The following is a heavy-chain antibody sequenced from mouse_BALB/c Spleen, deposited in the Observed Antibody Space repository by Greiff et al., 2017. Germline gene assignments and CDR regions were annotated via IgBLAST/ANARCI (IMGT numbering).Heavy chain of an antibody. CDR1: GYTFTDYN. CDR2: INPNNGGT. J-gene: IGHJ2*01. CDR3: ARRGVYYGSYFDY. V-gene: IGHV1-18*01. D-gene: IGHD1-1*01. Sequence: VQLKESGPELVKPGASVKIPCKASGYTFTDYNMDWVKQSHGKSLEWIGDINPNNGGTIYNQKFKGKATLTVDKSSSTAYMELRSLTSEDTAVYYCARRGVYYGSYFDYWGQGTTLTVSS.